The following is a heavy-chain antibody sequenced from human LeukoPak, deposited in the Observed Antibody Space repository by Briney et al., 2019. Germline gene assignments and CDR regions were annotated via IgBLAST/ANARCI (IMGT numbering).Heavy chain of an antibody. CDR3: ARGLREGTLRYSSSSEGLFDY. V-gene: IGHV4-59*01. CDR1: GGSISSYH. CDR2: IYYSGST. Sequence: SETLSLTCTVSGGSISSYHWSWIRQPPGKGLEWIGYIYYSGSTNYNPSLKSRVTISVDTSKNQFSLKLSSVTAADTAVYYCARGLREGTLRYSSSSEGLFDYWGQGTLVTVSS. J-gene: IGHJ4*02. D-gene: IGHD6-6*01.